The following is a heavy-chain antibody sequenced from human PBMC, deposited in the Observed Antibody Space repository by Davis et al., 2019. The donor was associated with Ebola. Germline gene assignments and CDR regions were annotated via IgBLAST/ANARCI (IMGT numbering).Heavy chain of an antibody. CDR2: INHSGST. D-gene: IGHD4-11*01. Sequence: MPSETLSLTCGVYGGSFSGYFWSWIRQPPGKGLEWIGEINHSGSTNYNPSLKSRATISVDTSKNQFSLKLSSVTAADTAVYYCARAYSNYAPYYYGMDVWGQGTTVTVSS. V-gene: IGHV4-34*01. CDR3: ARAYSNYAPYYYGMDV. J-gene: IGHJ6*02. CDR1: GGSFSGYF.